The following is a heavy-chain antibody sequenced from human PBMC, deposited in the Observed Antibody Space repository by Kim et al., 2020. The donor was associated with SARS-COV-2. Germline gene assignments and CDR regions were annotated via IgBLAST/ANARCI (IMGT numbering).Heavy chain of an antibody. CDR1: GYTFTSYY. CDR2: INPSGGST. Sequence: ASVKVSCKASGYTFTSYYMHWVRQAPGQGLEWMGIINPSGGSTSYAQKFQGRVTMTRDTSTSTVYMELSSLRSEDTAVYYCARDLKWEHPYYYYGMDVWGQGTTVTVSS. CDR3: ARDLKWEHPYYYYGMDV. D-gene: IGHD1-26*01. V-gene: IGHV1-46*01. J-gene: IGHJ6*02.